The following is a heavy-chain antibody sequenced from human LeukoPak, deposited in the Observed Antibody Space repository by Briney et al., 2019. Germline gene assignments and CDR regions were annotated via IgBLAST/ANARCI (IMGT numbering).Heavy chain of an antibody. J-gene: IGHJ6*02. CDR3: AKEAMARRVFIHGMDV. V-gene: IGHV3-23*01. CDR1: GFTFSNYG. Sequence: GESLRLSCAASGFTFSNYGTGWVRQAPGKGLECVSGISDSGGTTYYADSVKGRFTISRDNSKNTLYLQMYSLRAEDTAVYHCAKEAMARRVFIHGMDVWGQGTTVTVSS. D-gene: IGHD3-10*01. CDR2: ISDSGGTT.